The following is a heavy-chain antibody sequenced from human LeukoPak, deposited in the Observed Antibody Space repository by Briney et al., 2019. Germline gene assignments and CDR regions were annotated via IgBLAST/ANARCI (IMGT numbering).Heavy chain of an antibody. J-gene: IGHJ4*02. V-gene: IGHV4-34*01. CDR1: GGSFSGYY. Sequence: SEILSLTCAVYGGSFSGYYWSWIRRHQGKGLESIGEINHSGSTNYNPSLKSRVTISVDTSKNQFSLRLSSVPAADTAVYYCARGGYYYDSSAYLCYFDYWGQGTLVTVSS. D-gene: IGHD3-22*01. CDR2: INHSGST. CDR3: ARGGYYYDSSAYLCYFDY.